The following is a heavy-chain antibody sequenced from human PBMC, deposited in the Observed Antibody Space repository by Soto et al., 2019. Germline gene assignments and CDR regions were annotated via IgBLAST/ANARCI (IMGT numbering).Heavy chain of an antibody. CDR2: TSYDGSKK. J-gene: IGHJ6*02. D-gene: IGHD7-27*01. Sequence: QVQLVESEGGVVQPGRSLRLSCAASGYIFSNYGMHWVRQAPCKGLEGVAVTSYDGSKKYYADSVKGRFTISKDNCKNTVYLQMNGLRIEDTAVYYCAKWGLSGHGMDVWGQGTTVTVSS. V-gene: IGHV3-30*18. CDR3: AKWGLSGHGMDV. CDR1: GYIFSNYG.